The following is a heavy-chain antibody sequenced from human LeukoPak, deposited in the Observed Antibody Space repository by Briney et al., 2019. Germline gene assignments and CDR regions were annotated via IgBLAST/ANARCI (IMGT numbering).Heavy chain of an antibody. V-gene: IGHV3-69-1*01. Sequence: GSLRRFCAASGFIFTHYDTHWVRQAPGKGLAWISSISPSGTIYYADSVKGRFTTSRDNVKNSLYLQLNSLTAEDTAVYYCARDRSGYDPTSGMRYFFYITVYSKGTTLTVSS. J-gene: IGHJ6*03. CDR3: ARDRSGYDPTSGMRYFFYITV. CDR2: ISPSGTI. CDR1: GFIFTHYD. D-gene: IGHD5-12*01.